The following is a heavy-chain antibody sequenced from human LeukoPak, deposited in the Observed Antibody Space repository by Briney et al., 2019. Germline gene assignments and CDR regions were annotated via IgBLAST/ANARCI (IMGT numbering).Heavy chain of an antibody. CDR2: ISGSGGST. CDR3: AKDRAPELEAAGATYYFDY. Sequence: GGSLRLSSAASGFTFSSYAMSWVRQAPGKGLEWVSAISGSGGSTYYADSVKGRFTISRDNSKNTLYLQMNSLRAEDTAVYYCAKDRAPELEAAGATYYFDYWGQGTLVTVSS. J-gene: IGHJ4*02. D-gene: IGHD6-13*01. V-gene: IGHV3-23*01. CDR1: GFTFSSYA.